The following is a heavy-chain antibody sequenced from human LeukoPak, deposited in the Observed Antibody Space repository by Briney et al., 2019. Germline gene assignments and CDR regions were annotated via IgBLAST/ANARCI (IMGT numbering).Heavy chain of an antibody. CDR3: AKRYDSGTFDY. Sequence: GGSLRLSCAASGFTFSSYSMSWVRQAPGKGLEWVSYISSSGSYLYHADSLKGRFTISRDNAKNSLYLQMNSLRAEDTAVYYCAKRYDSGTFDYWGQGTLVTVSS. CDR1: GFTFSSYS. V-gene: IGHV3-21*01. D-gene: IGHD3-10*01. CDR2: ISSSGSYL. J-gene: IGHJ4*02.